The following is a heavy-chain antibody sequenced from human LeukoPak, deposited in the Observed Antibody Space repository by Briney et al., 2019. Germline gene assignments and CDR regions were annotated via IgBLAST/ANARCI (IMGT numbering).Heavy chain of an antibody. V-gene: IGHV3-30*02. CDR3: AEGGDFWSGYLSDY. Sequence: PGGSLRLSCAASGFTFSSYGMHWVRQAPGKGLEWVAFIRYDGSNKYYADSVKGRFTISRDNSKNTLYLQMNSLRAEDTAVYYCAEGGDFWSGYLSDYWGQGTLVTVSS. CDR1: GFTFSSYG. CDR2: IRYDGSNK. D-gene: IGHD3-3*01. J-gene: IGHJ4*02.